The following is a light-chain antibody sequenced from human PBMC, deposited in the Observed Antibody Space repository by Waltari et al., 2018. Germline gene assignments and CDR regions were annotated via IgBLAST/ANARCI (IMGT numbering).Light chain of an antibody. CDR1: QTITGSW. J-gene: IGKJ4*01. CDR2: GAS. V-gene: IGKV3-20*01. Sequence: EIVLTQSPGTLSVSPGARVTVSCRASQTITGSWLTWYHQKPGQAPRLLIYGASNRAPGIPDRFSGRRSGTDFTLTISRLEPEDSAVYYCQQYDGSVVTFGGGTKVEIK. CDR3: QQYDGSVVT.